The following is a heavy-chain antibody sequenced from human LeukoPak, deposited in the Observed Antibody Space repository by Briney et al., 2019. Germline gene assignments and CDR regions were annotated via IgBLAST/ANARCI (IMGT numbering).Heavy chain of an antibody. CDR2: ISWSGTTT. CDR1: GFRFDDYG. J-gene: IGHJ6*02. CDR3: AKDESTGGFAPGYFYGMGV. V-gene: IGHV3-9*01. Sequence: GGSLRLSCVVSGFRFDDYGMHWVRQAPGKGLEWVSGISWSGTTTGYADSVKGRFTISRDSAKNFLYLQKDSLRVEDTALYYCAKDESTGGFAPGYFYGMGVWGQGTTVTVSS. D-gene: IGHD3-16*01.